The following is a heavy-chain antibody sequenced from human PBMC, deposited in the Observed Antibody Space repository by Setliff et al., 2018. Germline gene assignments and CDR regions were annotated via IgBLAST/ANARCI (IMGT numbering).Heavy chain of an antibody. CDR2: IYSSGST. CDR1: GGSISSGDYY. V-gene: IGHV4-30-4*08. CDR3: ARESRYYYDNLGTLDY. D-gene: IGHD3-22*01. Sequence: SETLSLTCTVSGGSISSGDYYWSWIRQPPGKGLEWIGYIYSSGSTYYNPSLKSRGSISVYTSKNQFSLKLSSVTAADTAVYYCARESRYYYDNLGTLDYWGQGTLVTVSS. J-gene: IGHJ4*02.